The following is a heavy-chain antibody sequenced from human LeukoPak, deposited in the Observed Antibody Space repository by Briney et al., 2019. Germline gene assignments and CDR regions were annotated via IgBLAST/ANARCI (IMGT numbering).Heavy chain of an antibody. D-gene: IGHD3-22*01. CDR1: GGSFSGYY. CDR3: ARLGPYYDSSGYYYVPDY. CDR2: INHSGST. J-gene: IGHJ4*02. V-gene: IGHV4-34*01. Sequence: SETLSLTCAVYGGSFSGYYWSWIRQPPGKGLEWIGEINHSGSTNYNPSLKSGVTISVDTSKNQFSLKLSSVTAADTAVYYCARLGPYYDSSGYYYVPDYWGQGTLVTVSS.